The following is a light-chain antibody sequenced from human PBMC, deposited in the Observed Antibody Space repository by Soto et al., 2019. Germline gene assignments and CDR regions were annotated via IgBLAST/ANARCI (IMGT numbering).Light chain of an antibody. Sequence: DIQMTQSPSTLSASVGDRVTITCRASQNIDIWLSWYQQKPGKAPSLLIYDASNLKSGVPSRFSGSGSGTEFTITISSLQHDDSGSYYCQQHKSYPVTFGGGTKVEIK. CDR1: QNIDIW. J-gene: IGKJ4*01. CDR3: QQHKSYPVT. CDR2: DAS. V-gene: IGKV1-5*01.